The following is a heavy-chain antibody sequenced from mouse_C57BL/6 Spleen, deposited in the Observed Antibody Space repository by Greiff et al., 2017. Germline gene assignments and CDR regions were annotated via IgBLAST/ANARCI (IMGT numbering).Heavy chain of an antibody. CDR2: ISDGGSYT. CDR1: GFTFSSYA. Sequence: EVMLVESGGGLVKPGGSLKLSCAASGFTFSSYAMSWVRQTPEKRLEWVATISDGGSYTYYPDNVKGRFTISRDNAKNNLYLQMSHLKSEDTAMYYCARDGGYYGSFYAMDYWGQGTSVTVSS. J-gene: IGHJ4*01. CDR3: ARDGGYYGSFYAMDY. V-gene: IGHV5-4*01. D-gene: IGHD1-1*01.